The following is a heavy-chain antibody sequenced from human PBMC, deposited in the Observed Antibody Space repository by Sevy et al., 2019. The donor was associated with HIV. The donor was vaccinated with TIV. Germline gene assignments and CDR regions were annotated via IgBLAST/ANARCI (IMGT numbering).Heavy chain of an antibody. CDR1: GFTFSSYW. D-gene: IGHD3-10*01. CDR3: ARASRSNLGVWYYYYGMDV. Sequence: GGSLRLSCAASGFTFSSYWMHWVRQAPGKGLVWVSRINSDGSSTSYADSVKGRFTISRDNAKNTLYLQMNSLRAEDTAVYYCARASRSNLGVWYYYYGMDVWGQGTTVTVSS. V-gene: IGHV3-74*01. J-gene: IGHJ6*02. CDR2: INSDGSST.